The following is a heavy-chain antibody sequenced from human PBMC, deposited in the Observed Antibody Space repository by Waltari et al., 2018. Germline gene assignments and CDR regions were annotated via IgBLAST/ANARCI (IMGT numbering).Heavy chain of an antibody. CDR3: ARVRSSGSYYYFDY. J-gene: IGHJ4*02. CDR1: GDSVDSYW. Sequence: QVHLQESGPGLVKPPENLSLTCAVSGDSVDSYWWSWIRQPPGNGLEWIGYIYNGGSTNYNPSLLSRATISVDTSKNFFSLSVTSVTAADTAVYYCARVRSSGSYYYFDYWGQGILVTVSS. V-gene: IGHV4-59*02. D-gene: IGHD1-26*01. CDR2: IYNGGST.